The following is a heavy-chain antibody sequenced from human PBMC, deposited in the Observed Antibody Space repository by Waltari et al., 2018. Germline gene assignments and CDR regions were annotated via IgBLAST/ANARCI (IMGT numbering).Heavy chain of an antibody. Sequence: QVQLVQSGAEVKKPGASVKVSCKASGYTFTSYDINWVRQATGQGLEWMGWMNTNSGNTGYARKFQGRVNVTRNTSISTAYMEVGSMRADDTAVDYCAKVSSSTGIDYWGQGTLVTVSS. CDR1: GYTFTSYD. CDR2: MNTNSGNT. J-gene: IGHJ4*02. D-gene: IGHD6-13*01. CDR3: AKVSSSTGIDY. V-gene: IGHV1-8*01.